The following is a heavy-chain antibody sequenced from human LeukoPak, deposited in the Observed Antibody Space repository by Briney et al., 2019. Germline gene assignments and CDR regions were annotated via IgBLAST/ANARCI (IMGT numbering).Heavy chain of an antibody. CDR2: ISSSSSYI. CDR3: AREQAGFDY. D-gene: IGHD6-13*01. V-gene: IGHV3-21*01. CDR1: GFTFSSYS. Sequence: GGSLRLSCAASGFTFSSYSMNWVRQAPGKGLEWVSSISSSSSYICYADSVKGRFTISRDNAKNSLYLQMNSLRAEDTAVYYCAREQAGFDYWGQGTLVTVSS. J-gene: IGHJ4*02.